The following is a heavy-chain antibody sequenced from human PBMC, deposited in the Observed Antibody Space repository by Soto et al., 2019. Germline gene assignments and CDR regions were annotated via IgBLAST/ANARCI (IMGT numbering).Heavy chain of an antibody. Sequence: ASVKVSCKASGYTFTGYYMHWVRQAPGQGLEWMGWINPNSGGTNYAQKFQGRVTMTRDTSISTAYMELSRLRSDDTAVYYCARQLHLYYYDNSGSHGAYWGQGTLVIVSS. CDR1: GYTFTGYY. V-gene: IGHV1-2*02. D-gene: IGHD3-22*01. J-gene: IGHJ4*02. CDR3: ARQLHLYYYDNSGSHGAY. CDR2: INPNSGGT.